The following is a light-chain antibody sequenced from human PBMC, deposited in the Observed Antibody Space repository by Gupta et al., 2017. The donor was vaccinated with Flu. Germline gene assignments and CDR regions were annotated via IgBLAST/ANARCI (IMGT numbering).Light chain of an antibody. Sequence: QSVLTQPPSVSGASGQRVTISCTGSSSNIGADYDVYWYQQPPGSAPKLLIYGNTNRPSGVPDRFSGSKSGTSASLAITGLQAEDEADYYCQSYDSSLSGSVFGGGTKLTVL. V-gene: IGLV1-40*01. CDR1: SSNIGADYD. CDR2: GNT. J-gene: IGLJ3*02. CDR3: QSYDSSLSGSV.